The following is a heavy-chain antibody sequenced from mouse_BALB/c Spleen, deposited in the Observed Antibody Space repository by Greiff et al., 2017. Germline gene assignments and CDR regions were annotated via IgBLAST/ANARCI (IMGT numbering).Heavy chain of an antibody. CDR3: ARQGGYGRGFDY. J-gene: IGHJ2*01. CDR1: GFTFSSYG. CDR2: ISSGGSYT. Sequence: EVKLVESGGDLVKPGGSLKLSCAASGFTFSSYGMSWVRQTPDKRLEWVATISSGGSYTYYPDSVKGRFTISRDNAKNTLYLQMSSLKSEDTAMYYCARQGGYGRGFDYWGQGTTLTVSS. V-gene: IGHV5-6*01. D-gene: IGHD1-2*01.